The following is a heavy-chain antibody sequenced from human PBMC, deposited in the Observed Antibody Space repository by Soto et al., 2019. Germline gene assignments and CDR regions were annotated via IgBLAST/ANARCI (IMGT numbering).Heavy chain of an antibody. CDR3: VRDRVAEAGPFDY. D-gene: IGHD6-13*01. CDR1: CYTFTNYG. CDR2: ISAYNGNR. J-gene: IGHJ4*02. Sequence: ASVKVSFKPSCYTFTNYGVTCLRQAPGQVLEWMGWISAYNGNRDYAQKFQGRVSMTTDTSTGTAYMELTSLRSDDTAVYYCVRDRVAEAGPFDYWGQGTLVTVSS. V-gene: IGHV1-18*01.